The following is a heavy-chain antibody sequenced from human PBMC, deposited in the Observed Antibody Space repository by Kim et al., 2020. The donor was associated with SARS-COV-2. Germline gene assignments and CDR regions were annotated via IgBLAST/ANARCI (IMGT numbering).Heavy chain of an antibody. Sequence: GSLRLSCAASGFTFSNAWMSWVRQAPGKGLEWVGRIKSKTDGGTTDYAAPVKGRFTISRDDSKNTLYLQMNSLKTEDTAVYYCTTFGQTYYYDSSGYSGYWGQGTLVTVSS. CDR3: TTFGQTYYYDSSGYSGY. V-gene: IGHV3-15*01. CDR1: GFTFSNAW. J-gene: IGHJ4*02. CDR2: IKSKTDGGTT. D-gene: IGHD3-22*01.